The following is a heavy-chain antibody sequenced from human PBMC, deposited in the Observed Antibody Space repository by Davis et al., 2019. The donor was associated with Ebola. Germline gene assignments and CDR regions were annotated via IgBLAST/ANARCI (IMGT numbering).Heavy chain of an antibody. Sequence: GESLKISCAASGFTFNTYAMSWVRQPPGKGLEWISSISSSGTVTYYADSVTGRFTISRASSKNTLDLQMNILRAEDTALYSCTKGDRDYSSSPFDYWGQGTLVTVSS. J-gene: IGHJ4*02. CDR3: TKGDRDYSSSPFDY. CDR1: GFTFNTYA. V-gene: IGHV3-23*01. D-gene: IGHD3-22*01. CDR2: ISSSGTVT.